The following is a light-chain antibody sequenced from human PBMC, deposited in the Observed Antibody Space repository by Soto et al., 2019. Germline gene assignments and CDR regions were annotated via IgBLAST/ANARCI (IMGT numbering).Light chain of an antibody. J-gene: IGLJ3*02. CDR1: STDIGAFNY. Sequence: QSVLTQPASVSGSPGQSITISCAGTSTDIGAFNYVSWYQHHPGKAPTLLIFDVSDRPSGVSTRFSASKSANTASLTISRLQADDYAAYYCSSDSTSSSLVFGGGTKLTVL. CDR3: SSDSTSSSLV. V-gene: IGLV2-14*03. CDR2: DVS.